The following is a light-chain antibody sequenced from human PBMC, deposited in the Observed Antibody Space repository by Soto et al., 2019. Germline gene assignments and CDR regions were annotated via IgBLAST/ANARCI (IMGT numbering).Light chain of an antibody. J-gene: IGKJ1*01. Sequence: EIVMTQSPATLSVSPGERATLSCRASRSVSSNLAWYQQKPGQAPRLLIYGASTRATGIPARFSGSGSGTEFTLTISSLQSEDFAVYYCQQYNNWPRTFGQGTKVDTK. CDR1: RSVSSN. CDR2: GAS. V-gene: IGKV3-15*01. CDR3: QQYNNWPRT.